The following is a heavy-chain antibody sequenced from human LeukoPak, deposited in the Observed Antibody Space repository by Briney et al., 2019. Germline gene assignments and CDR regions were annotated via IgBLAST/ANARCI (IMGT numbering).Heavy chain of an antibody. Sequence: SETLSLTCTVSGGSISSSSYYWGWIRQPPGKGLEWIGSINYSGSTYYNPSLKSRVTISVDTSKNQFSLKLSSVTAADTAVYYCARHGSKDRYDYWGQGTLVTVSS. D-gene: IGHD1-26*01. CDR3: ARHGSKDRYDY. CDR1: GGSISSSSYY. V-gene: IGHV4-39*01. CDR2: INYSGST. J-gene: IGHJ4*02.